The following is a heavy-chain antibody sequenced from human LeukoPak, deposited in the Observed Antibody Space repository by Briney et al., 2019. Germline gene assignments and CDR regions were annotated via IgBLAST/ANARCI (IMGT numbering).Heavy chain of an antibody. J-gene: IGHJ5*02. CDR2: IIPILGIA. CDR3: ARGGGDSIVVVPAAQGEVWFDP. Sequence: GASVKVSCKASGGTFSSYTISWVRQAPGQGLEWMGRIIPILGIANYAQKFQGRVTITADKSTSTAYMELSSLRSEDTAVYYCARGGGDSIVVVPAAQGEVWFDPWGQGTLVTVSS. CDR1: GGTFSSYT. D-gene: IGHD2-2*01. V-gene: IGHV1-69*02.